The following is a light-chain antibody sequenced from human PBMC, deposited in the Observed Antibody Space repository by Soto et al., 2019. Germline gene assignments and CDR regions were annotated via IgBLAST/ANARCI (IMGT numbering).Light chain of an antibody. J-gene: IGKJ1*01. CDR1: RSLQTW. CDR3: QQYNNYFWA. V-gene: IGKV1-5*03. Sequence: IQMTQSPSTLSASVGDRVSITSRASRSLQTWLAWYQQKPGKVPKLLIYQASSLQNGVPSRFSGSGSGTEFTLTISSLQPDDLATYYCQQYNNYFWAFGQGTKVDIK. CDR2: QAS.